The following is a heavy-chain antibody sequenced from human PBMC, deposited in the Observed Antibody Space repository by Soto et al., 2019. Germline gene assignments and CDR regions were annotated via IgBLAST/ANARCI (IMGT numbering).Heavy chain of an antibody. D-gene: IGHD1-26*01. J-gene: IGHJ4*02. CDR1: GGTFSSYA. CDR3: ARDGELPSNYGFDY. V-gene: IGHV1-69*06. CDR2: IIPIFGTA. Sequence: SVKVSCKASGGTFSSYAISWARQAPGQGLEWMGGIIPIFGTANYAQKFQGRVTITADKSTSTAYMELSSLRSEDTAVYYCARDGELPSNYGFDYWGQGTLVTVSS.